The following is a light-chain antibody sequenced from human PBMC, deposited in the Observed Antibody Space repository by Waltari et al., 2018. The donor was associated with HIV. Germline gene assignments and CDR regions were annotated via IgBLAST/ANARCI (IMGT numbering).Light chain of an antibody. V-gene: IGLV1-40*01. CDR2: GNK. CDR3: QSYDRSLSASVV. J-gene: IGLJ2*01. CDR1: SPNIGADYA. Sequence: QSLLTQPPSVCGAPGPRVTIACTVGSPNIGADYAAHGYQQIPGPAPKLLISGNKNRPSGVPDRFSASKSGTSASLAITGLQAEDEADYFCQSYDRSLSASVVFGGGTKLTVL.